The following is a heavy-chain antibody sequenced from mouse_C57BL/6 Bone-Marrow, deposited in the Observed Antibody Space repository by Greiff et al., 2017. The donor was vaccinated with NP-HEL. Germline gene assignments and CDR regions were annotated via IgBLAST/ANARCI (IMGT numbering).Heavy chain of an antibody. CDR3: TYYGVGAY. D-gene: IGHD1-1*01. Sequence: QVQLQQPGAELVRPGASVTLSCKASGYTFTDYEMPWVKQTPVHGLEWIGAIDPETGGTAYNQKFKGKAILTADKSSSTAYMELRSLTSEDSAVYYCTYYGVGAYWGQGTLVTVSA. CDR2: IDPETGGT. CDR1: GYTFTDYE. J-gene: IGHJ3*01. V-gene: IGHV1-15*01.